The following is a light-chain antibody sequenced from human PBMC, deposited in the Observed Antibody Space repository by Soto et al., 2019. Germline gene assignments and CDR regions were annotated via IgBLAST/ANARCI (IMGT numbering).Light chain of an antibody. CDR1: TSDVGGYNF. J-gene: IGLJ1*01. Sequence: QSALTQPASVSGSPGQSITISCTGTTSDVGGYNFVSWYQLHPGKAPKLMIFEVSNRPSGVSTRFSGSKSGNTASLTISGLQAEDEADYYCSSYTSSGTRVFGTGTKLTVL. V-gene: IGLV2-14*01. CDR3: SSYTSSGTRV. CDR2: EVS.